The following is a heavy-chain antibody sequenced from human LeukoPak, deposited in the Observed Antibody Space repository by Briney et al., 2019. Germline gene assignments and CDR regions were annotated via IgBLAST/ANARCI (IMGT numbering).Heavy chain of an antibody. Sequence: SATLSLTCNVFGVSISNYFWSWLRQPAGKGLEWIGRFYASGTTYYNPSLRSRVTLSMETSKNHFSLKLTSVTAADTAVYYCARTHCGGGSCDTFDPWGQGTLVTVSS. CDR1: GVSISNYF. CDR3: ARTHCGGGSCDTFDP. D-gene: IGHD2-21*01. J-gene: IGHJ5*02. CDR2: FYASGTT. V-gene: IGHV4-4*07.